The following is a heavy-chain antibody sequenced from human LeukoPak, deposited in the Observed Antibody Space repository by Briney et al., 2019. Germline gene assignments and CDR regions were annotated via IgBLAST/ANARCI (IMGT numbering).Heavy chain of an antibody. J-gene: IGHJ3*02. Sequence: GRSLRLSCAASGFTFSIYWMSWVRQAPGKGLEWVASMKGDGSVKHFLDSVEGRFTISRDNAKNSLYLQMNSLRAEDTAVYYCARWDAYCSGGRCYSGDFAFDIWGQGTMVTVSS. CDR1: GFTFSIYW. D-gene: IGHD2-15*01. CDR3: ARWDAYCSGGRCYSGDFAFDI. CDR2: MKGDGSVK. V-gene: IGHV3-7*01.